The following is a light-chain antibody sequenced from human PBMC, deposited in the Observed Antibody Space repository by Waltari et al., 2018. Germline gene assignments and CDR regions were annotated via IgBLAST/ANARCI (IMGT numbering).Light chain of an antibody. V-gene: IGKV3-20*01. Sequence: EIVLAQAPGTLSLSPGESATRVCRASQSVGSDYLAWYQQRPGQAPRLCIYGASSRATGSPDRFSGSGSGTDFTLSISRLEPEDFAVYYCQHYVRTWAFGQGTKVEIK. CDR1: QSVGSDY. CDR3: QHYVRTWA. CDR2: GAS. J-gene: IGKJ1*01.